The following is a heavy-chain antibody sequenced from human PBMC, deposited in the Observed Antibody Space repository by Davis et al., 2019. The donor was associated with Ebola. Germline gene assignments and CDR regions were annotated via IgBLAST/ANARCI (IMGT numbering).Heavy chain of an antibody. J-gene: IGHJ5*02. D-gene: IGHD3-3*01. CDR1: GVSVSSTTSF. CDR2: IYYGGRT. V-gene: IGHV4-61*01. CDR3: ARHYYDFWSGWFDP. Sequence: MPSETLSLTCNVSGVSVSSTTSFWTWVRQPPGKELEWIGYIYYGGRTDYNPSLKSRVTISTDTSENQFSLKLSSVTAADTAVYYCARHYYDFWSGWFDPWGQGTLVTVSS.